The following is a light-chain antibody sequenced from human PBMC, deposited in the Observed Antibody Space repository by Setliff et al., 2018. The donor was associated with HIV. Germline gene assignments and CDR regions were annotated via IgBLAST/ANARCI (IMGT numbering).Light chain of an antibody. CDR2: YDT. CDR3: QVWDIRSEHSRV. CDR1: NIGLKS. J-gene: IGLJ3*02. Sequence: SYELTQPPSLSVAPGGTARLTCETDNIGLKSAHWYQLRPGQAPILVVSYDTRRPSGIPPRFSGSNSGRTATLTIAGVEAGDEADYFCQVWDIRSEHSRVFGGGTQLTVL. V-gene: IGLV3-21*02.